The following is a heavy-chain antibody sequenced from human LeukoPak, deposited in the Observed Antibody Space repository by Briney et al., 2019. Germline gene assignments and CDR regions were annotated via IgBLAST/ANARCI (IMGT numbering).Heavy chain of an antibody. V-gene: IGHV3-21*04. CDR1: GFTFSGYS. J-gene: IGHJ4*02. CDR3: AREYYSGSDHFDY. D-gene: IGHD1-26*01. Sequence: GGSLRLSCAASGFTFSGYSTNWVRPAPGKGLEWVSSTNNRGNDDYYADSVKGRFTISRDNAKNSLYLQMNSQRAEDTAVYYCAREYYSGSDHFDYWGQGTLVTVSS. CDR2: TNNRGNDD.